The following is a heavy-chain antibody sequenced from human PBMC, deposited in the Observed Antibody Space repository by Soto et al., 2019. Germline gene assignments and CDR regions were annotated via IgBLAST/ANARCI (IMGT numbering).Heavy chain of an antibody. CDR3: AREPVGSSGYYPQYYFDY. J-gene: IGHJ4*02. D-gene: IGHD3-22*01. V-gene: IGHV4-30-4*01. CDR2: IYYSGST. CDR1: GGSISSGDYY. Sequence: SETLSLTCTVSGGSISSGDYYWSWIRQPPGKGLEWIGYIYYSGSTYYNPSLKSRVTISVDTSKNQFSLKLGSVTAADTAVYYCAREPVGSSGYYPQYYFDYWGQGTLVTVSS.